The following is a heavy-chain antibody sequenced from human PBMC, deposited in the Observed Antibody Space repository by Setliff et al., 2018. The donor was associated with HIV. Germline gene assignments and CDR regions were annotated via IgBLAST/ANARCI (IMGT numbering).Heavy chain of an antibody. D-gene: IGHD3-9*01. CDR1: GYTFTSYA. CDR2: INTDTGNT. CDR3: ARGMNAVRYFDWLDAFDI. J-gene: IGHJ3*02. V-gene: IGHV1-3*04. Sequence: ASVKVSCKASGYTFTSYALHWVRQAPGERLEWLGWINTDTGNTKYSQKFQDRLTFTRDTSALTADMELSSLRSEDTAVYFCARGMNAVRYFDWLDAFDIWGQGTMVTVS.